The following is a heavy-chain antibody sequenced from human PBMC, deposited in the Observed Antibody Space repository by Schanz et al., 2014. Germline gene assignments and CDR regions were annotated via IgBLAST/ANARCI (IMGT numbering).Heavy chain of an antibody. CDR1: GFTFNNYG. Sequence: VQLVESGGGVVRPGRSLRLSCAASGFTFNNYGMHWVRQAPGKGLEWVSVISGSGEITYYADSVKGRFTISRDNSKNTLYLQMNSLRGEDTAVYYCAKRVVVPTTSYYFDYWGQGTLVTVSS. CDR3: AKRVVVPTTSYYFDY. CDR2: ISGSGEIT. D-gene: IGHD2-15*01. V-gene: IGHV3-23*04. J-gene: IGHJ4*02.